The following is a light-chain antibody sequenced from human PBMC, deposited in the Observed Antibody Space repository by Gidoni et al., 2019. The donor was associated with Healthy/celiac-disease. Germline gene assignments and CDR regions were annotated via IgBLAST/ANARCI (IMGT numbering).Light chain of an antibody. CDR2: LGS. CDR1: PSHLHSNGYNY. V-gene: IGKV2-28*01. CDR3: MQALQTPPFT. J-gene: IGKJ3*01. Sequence: VMTQSSISLPVTPGEPASISCRSSPSHLHSNGYNYLDWYLQKPGQSPQLLIYLGSNRSSGVPDRFSGSGAGTDFTLKISRVEAEDVVVYYCMQALQTPPFTFGPGTKVDIK.